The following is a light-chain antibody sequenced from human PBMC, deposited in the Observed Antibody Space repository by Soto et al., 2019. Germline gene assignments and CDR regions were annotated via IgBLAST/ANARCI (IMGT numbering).Light chain of an antibody. J-gene: IGKJ4*01. Sequence: EIVLTQSPATVSLSPGERANLSCRASQSVSSYLAWYQQKPGQAPRLLIYDASNKATGIPARFSGSGSGTAFTLTISSLEPEDFAVYYCQQRSKWLTFGGGTKVEIK. CDR3: QQRSKWLT. V-gene: IGKV3-11*01. CDR1: QSVSSY. CDR2: DAS.